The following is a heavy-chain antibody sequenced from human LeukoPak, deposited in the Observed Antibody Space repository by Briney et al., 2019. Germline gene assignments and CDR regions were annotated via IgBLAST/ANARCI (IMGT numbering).Heavy chain of an antibody. V-gene: IGHV4-59*01. J-gene: IGHJ5*02. D-gene: IGHD6-13*01. CDR3: ARDRAAAGHWFDP. Sequence: SETLSLTCTVSGGSLSSYYWSWLRQPPGKGLEWIGYIYYSGSTNYNPPLTSRVTISVDTSKNQFSLKLSSVTAADTAVYYCARDRAAAGHWFDPWGQGTLVTVSS. CDR2: IYYSGST. CDR1: GGSLSSYY.